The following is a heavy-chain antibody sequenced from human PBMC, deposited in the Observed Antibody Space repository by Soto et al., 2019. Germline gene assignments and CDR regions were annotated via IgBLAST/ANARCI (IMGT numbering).Heavy chain of an antibody. CDR2: IYYTGST. CDR1: GVTVSSGAYY. Sequence: SETLSLTCTVSGVTVSSGAYYWSWLRQHPGKGREWIGNIYYTGSTYYTPSLKSRVVISLDTSKNQFSLRLSSVTAADTAVYFCARYRFSGSRWSKFDYWGQGTLVTVSS. D-gene: IGHD6-13*01. CDR3: ARYRFSGSRWSKFDY. J-gene: IGHJ4*02. V-gene: IGHV4-31*03.